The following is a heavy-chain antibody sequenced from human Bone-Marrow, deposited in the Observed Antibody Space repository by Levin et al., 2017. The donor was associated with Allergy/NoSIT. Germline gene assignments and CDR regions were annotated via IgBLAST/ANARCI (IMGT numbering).Heavy chain of an antibody. V-gene: IGHV3-11*05. J-gene: IGHJ3*02. CDR1: GFRFSDYY. D-gene: IGHD4-23*01. Sequence: LSLTCAASGFRFSDYYMSWIRQAPGKGLEWVSYISSSGTYTNSAESVRGRFSSSRDNAKNSLFLQMSSLRVEDTAVYYCARDGDYGGNRNSFDIWGHGTLVTVSS. CDR3: ARDGDYGGNRNSFDI. CDR2: ISSSGTYT.